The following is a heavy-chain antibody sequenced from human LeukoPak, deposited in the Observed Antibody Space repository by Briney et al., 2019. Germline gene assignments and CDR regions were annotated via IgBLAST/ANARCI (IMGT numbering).Heavy chain of an antibody. CDR2: ISGDGDST. Sequence: GGSLRLSCAASGFSFDDYAMHWVRQAPGKGLEWVSLISGDGDSTYYADSVKGRFTISRDNSKDSLYLQMNSLRTEDTALYYCAKDTGITPCGISGFFDFWGQGTLVTVSS. J-gene: IGHJ4*02. D-gene: IGHD1-14*01. V-gene: IGHV3-43*02. CDR3: AKDTGITPCGISGFFDF. CDR1: GFSFDDYA.